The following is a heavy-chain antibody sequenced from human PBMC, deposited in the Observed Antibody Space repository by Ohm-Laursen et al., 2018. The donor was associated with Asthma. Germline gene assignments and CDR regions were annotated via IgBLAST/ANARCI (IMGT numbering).Heavy chain of an antibody. J-gene: IGHJ4*02. Sequence: SLRLSCTASGFTFSSYGMHWVRQAPGKGLEWVAVISYDGSNKYYADSVKGRFTISRDNSKNTLYLQMNSLRAEDTAVYYCAKDQGTSRIAVAGTGFDYWGQGTLVTASS. D-gene: IGHD6-19*01. CDR3: AKDQGTSRIAVAGTGFDY. CDR2: ISYDGSNK. CDR1: GFTFSSYG. V-gene: IGHV3-30*18.